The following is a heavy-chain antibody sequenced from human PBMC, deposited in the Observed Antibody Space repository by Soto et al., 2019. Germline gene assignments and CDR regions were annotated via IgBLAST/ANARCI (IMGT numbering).Heavy chain of an antibody. Sequence: PGGSLRLSCASSGFTFSTYTMNWVRQAPRKGLEWVSSINGRGNYIYYAESVKGRFTISRDNAKNSLYLQMDRLRAEDTALYYCVREDGKVGTNSAFDYWGLGALVTVSS. J-gene: IGHJ4*02. CDR1: GFTFSTYT. D-gene: IGHD1-26*01. V-gene: IGHV3-21*01. CDR3: VREDGKVGTNSAFDY. CDR2: INGRGNYI.